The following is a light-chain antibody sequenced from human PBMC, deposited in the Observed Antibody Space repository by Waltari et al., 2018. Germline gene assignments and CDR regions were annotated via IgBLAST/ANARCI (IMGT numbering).Light chain of an antibody. Sequence: QSALTQPPSASGSAGQSVTISCTGTTPAPPNFKYFPWYQQHPGKAPKLILYEVDRRPSGVPDRFSGSKSGDAASLTVSGLQAEDEGIYFCSSWTDSSRTGKLSFGGGTKLTVL. CDR1: TPAPPNFKY. CDR3: SSWTDSSRTGKLS. J-gene: IGLJ2*01. V-gene: IGLV2-8*01. CDR2: EVD.